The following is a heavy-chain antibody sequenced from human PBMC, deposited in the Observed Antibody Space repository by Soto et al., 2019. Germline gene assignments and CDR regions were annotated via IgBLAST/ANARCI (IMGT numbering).Heavy chain of an antibody. CDR2: INHSGST. D-gene: IGHD3-10*01. J-gene: IGHJ4*02. V-gene: IGHV4-34*01. Sequence: SETLSLTCAVYGGSFSGYYWSWIRQPPGKGLEWIGEINHSGSTNYNPSLKSRVTISVDTSKNQFSLKLSSVTAADTAVYYCARRELLWFGELEPRRVRTPFDYWGQGTLVTVSS. CDR3: ARRELLWFGELEPRRVRTPFDY. CDR1: GGSFSGYY.